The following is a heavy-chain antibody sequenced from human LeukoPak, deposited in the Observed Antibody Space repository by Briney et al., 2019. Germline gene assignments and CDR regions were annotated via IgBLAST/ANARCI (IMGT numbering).Heavy chain of an antibody. V-gene: IGHV4-30-4*07. J-gene: IGHJ4*02. Sequence: TSETLSLTCAVYGGSFSGDYSWSWIRQPPGEGLEWIGFIYNSGNTYYNPSLKSRVTLSVDTSKNQFSLNLSSVTAADTAVYYCARTAYDSSDFYRFDYWGQGTLVTVSS. CDR3: ARTAYDSSDFYRFDY. CDR1: GGSFSGDYS. CDR2: IYNSGNT. D-gene: IGHD3-22*01.